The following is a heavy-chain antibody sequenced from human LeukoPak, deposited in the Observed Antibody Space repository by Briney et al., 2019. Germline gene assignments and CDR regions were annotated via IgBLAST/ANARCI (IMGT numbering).Heavy chain of an antibody. CDR2: IWYDGSNK. Sequence: GSLRPSCAASGCTFSSYGMHWVRQAPGKGLEWVAVIWYDGSNKYYADSVKGRFTISRDNSKNTLYLQMNSLRAEDTAVYYCARDEASRRAFDIWGQGTMVTVSS. CDR3: ARDEASRRAFDI. CDR1: GCTFSSYG. D-gene: IGHD2-2*01. V-gene: IGHV3-33*01. J-gene: IGHJ3*02.